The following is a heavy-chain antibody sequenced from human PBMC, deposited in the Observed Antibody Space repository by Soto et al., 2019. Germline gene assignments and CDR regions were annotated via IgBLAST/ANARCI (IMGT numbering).Heavy chain of an antibody. CDR1: GYSFTSYC. D-gene: IGHD6-6*01. CDR3: ARQGSSPDNWFDP. V-gene: IGHV5-51*01. CDR2: IYPGDSDT. J-gene: IGHJ5*02. Sequence: ESLKISCKGSGYSFTSYCIGWVRQMPGKGLEWMGIIYPGDSDTRYSPSFQGQVTISADKSISTAYLQWSSLKASDTAMYYCARQGSSPDNWFDPCVQRTLAAVSS.